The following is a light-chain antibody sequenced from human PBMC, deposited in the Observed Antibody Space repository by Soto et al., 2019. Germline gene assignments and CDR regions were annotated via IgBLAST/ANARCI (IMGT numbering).Light chain of an antibody. CDR2: ENN. CDR1: SSNIGAGYD. V-gene: IGLV1-40*01. J-gene: IGLJ7*01. Sequence: QSVLTQPASVSGAPGQRVTISCTGSSSNIGAGYDVHWYQHLPGTAPKLIIYENNNRPSGVPDRFSGSNSGNSASLAITGIHDEDEAAYYCQSSYITLGVWVFGGGTQLTVL. CDR3: QSSYITLGVWV.